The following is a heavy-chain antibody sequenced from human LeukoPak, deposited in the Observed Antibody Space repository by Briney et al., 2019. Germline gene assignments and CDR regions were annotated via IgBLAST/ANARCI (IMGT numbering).Heavy chain of an antibody. V-gene: IGHV4-4*09. D-gene: IGHD2-2*01. Sequence: PSETLSLTCTVSGGSISSYYWSWIRQPPGKGLEWIGDIYTSGSTSYNPSLKSRVTISVDTSKNQFSLKLSSETAAYTSVYYCTRLLSGAFDIWGQGTMVTVSS. CDR3: TRLLSGAFDI. J-gene: IGHJ3*02. CDR1: GGSISSYY. CDR2: IYTSGST.